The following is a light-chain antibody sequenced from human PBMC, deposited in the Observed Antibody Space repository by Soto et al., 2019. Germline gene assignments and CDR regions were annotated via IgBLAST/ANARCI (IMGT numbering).Light chain of an antibody. CDR1: SSDVGGYNY. Sequence: QSVLTQPASVSGSPGQSITISCTGTSSDVGGYNYVSWYQQHPGKAPKLMIHDVSNRPSGVSNRFSGSKSGNTASLTISGLQAEDEADYYCSSYTSSSTRVFGGGTKVTGL. CDR3: SSYTSSSTRV. V-gene: IGLV2-14*01. CDR2: DVS. J-gene: IGLJ3*02.